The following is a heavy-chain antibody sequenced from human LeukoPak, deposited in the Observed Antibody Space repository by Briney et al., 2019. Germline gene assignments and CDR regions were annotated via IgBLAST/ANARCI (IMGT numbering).Heavy chain of an antibody. CDR1: GYTFTSYY. CDR3: ARDHRYNGDSSGYGRPGTTMDV. J-gene: IGHJ6*02. Sequence: ASVKVSCKASGYTFTSYYMHWVRQAPGQGLEWMGIINPSGGSTSYAQKFQGRVTMTRDTSTSTVYMELSSLRSEDTAVYYCARDHRYNGDSSGYGRPGTTMDVWGQGTTVTVSS. V-gene: IGHV1-46*01. D-gene: IGHD3-22*01. CDR2: INPSGGST.